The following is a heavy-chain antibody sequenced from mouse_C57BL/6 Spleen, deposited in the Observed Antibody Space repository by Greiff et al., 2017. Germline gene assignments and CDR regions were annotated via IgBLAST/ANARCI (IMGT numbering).Heavy chain of an antibody. CDR2: IYPGDGDT. D-gene: IGHD1-1*01. V-gene: IGHV1-82*01. CDR1: GYAFSSSW. CDR3: ARYYYGRSHVGYFDV. J-gene: IGHJ1*03. Sequence: VKLVESGPELVKPGASVKISCKASGYAFSSSWMNWVKQRPGKGLEWIGRIYPGDGDTNYNGKFKGKATLTDDKYSSTAYMQLSSLTSEDSAVYFFARYYYGRSHVGYFDVWGTGTTVTVSS.